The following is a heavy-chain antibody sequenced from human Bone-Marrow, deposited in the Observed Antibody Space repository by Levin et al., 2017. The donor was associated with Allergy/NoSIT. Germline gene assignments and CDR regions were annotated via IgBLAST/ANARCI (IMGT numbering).Heavy chain of an antibody. D-gene: IGHD6-19*01. J-gene: IGHJ4*01. Sequence: GGSLRLSCAASGFTVDDYIIHWVRQAPGKGLEWVSLISWDGDKTFYADSVRGRFTISRDNSTNSVYLQMNSLRTEDTAFYYCAKEISPRTAVAGNFDCWGNGTLVTVSS. CDR1: GFTVDDYI. V-gene: IGHV3-43*01. CDR3: AKEISPRTAVAGNFDC. CDR2: ISWDGDKT.